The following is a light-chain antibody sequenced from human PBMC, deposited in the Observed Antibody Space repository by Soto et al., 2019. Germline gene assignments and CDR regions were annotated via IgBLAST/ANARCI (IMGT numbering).Light chain of an antibody. V-gene: IGLV2-14*01. J-gene: IGLJ3*02. CDR3: TSYSRYSVLV. Sequence: QSVLTQPASVSGSPGQSITISCTGTSSDIGAYDYVSWFQQHPDKAPKLMISEVTNRPSGVSDRFSGSKSGNAASLTISGLQAEDEAYYYCTSYSRYSVLVFGGGTKVTLL. CDR1: SSDIGAYDY. CDR2: EVT.